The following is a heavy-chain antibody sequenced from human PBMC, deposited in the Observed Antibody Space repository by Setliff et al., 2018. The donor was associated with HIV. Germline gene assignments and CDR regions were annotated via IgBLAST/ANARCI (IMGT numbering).Heavy chain of an antibody. CDR1: GFTFSNYA. CDR2: MSYDGSKK. D-gene: IGHD3-10*01. Sequence: SLRLSCVASGFTFSNYAMHWVRQAPGKGLEWVAVMSYDGSKKYYADSVKGRFTISRDNSKNTLYLQMNSLRVEDTAVYYCARASTYYFASGTREFDYWGQGSLVTVSS. J-gene: IGHJ4*02. CDR3: ARASTYYFASGTREFDY. V-gene: IGHV3-30*04.